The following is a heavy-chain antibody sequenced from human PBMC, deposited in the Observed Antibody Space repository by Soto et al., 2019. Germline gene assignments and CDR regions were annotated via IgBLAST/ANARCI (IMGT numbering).Heavy chain of an antibody. V-gene: IGHV1-58*01. D-gene: IGHD5-18*01. CDR3: AADQGTAMGSNY. CDR1: GFTFTSSA. Sequence: QMQLVQSGPEVKKPGTSVKVSCKASGFTFTSSAVQWVRQARGQRLEWIGWIVVGSGNTNYAQKFQERVTITRDMSTSTAYMELSSLRSEDTAVYYCAADQGTAMGSNYWGQGTLVTVSS. CDR2: IVVGSGNT. J-gene: IGHJ4*02.